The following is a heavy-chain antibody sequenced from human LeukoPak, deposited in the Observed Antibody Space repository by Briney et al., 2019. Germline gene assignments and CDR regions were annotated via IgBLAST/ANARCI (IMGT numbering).Heavy chain of an antibody. D-gene: IGHD2-8*01. V-gene: IGHV1-18*01. CDR3: ARDSIVLMVYAMPNWFNP. J-gene: IGHJ5*02. CDR2: ISAYNGNT. Sequence: ASVKVSCKASGYTFTSYGISWVRQAPGQGLEWMGWISAYNGNTNYAQKLQGRVTMTTDTSTSTAYMELRSLRSDDTAVYYCARDSIVLMVYAMPNWFNPWGQGTLVTVSS. CDR1: GYTFTSYG.